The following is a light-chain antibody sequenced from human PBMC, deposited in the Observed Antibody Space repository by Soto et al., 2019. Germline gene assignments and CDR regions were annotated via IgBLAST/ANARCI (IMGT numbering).Light chain of an antibody. Sequence: SYELTQPPSVSVSPGQTASITCSGDKLGEKYACWYQQKPGQSPVVGIYQDNKRPSGIPERFSGSNSGNTATLTISGTQAIDEADYYCQAWDSSSYYVFGTGTKLTVL. V-gene: IGLV3-1*01. CDR3: QAWDSSSYYV. CDR1: KLGEKY. J-gene: IGLJ1*01. CDR2: QDN.